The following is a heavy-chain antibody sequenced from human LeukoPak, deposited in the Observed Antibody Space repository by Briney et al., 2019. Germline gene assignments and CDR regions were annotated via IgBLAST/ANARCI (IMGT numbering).Heavy chain of an antibody. CDR1: GYTFTSYG. V-gene: IGHV1-18*01. Sequence: ASVKVSCKASGYTFTSYGISWVRQAPGQGLEWMGWISAYNGNTNYAQELQGRVTMTTDTSTSTAYMELRSLRSDDTAVYYCARVHYDILTGYYNFDYWGQGTLVTVSS. J-gene: IGHJ4*02. D-gene: IGHD3-9*01. CDR2: ISAYNGNT. CDR3: ARVHYDILTGYYNFDY.